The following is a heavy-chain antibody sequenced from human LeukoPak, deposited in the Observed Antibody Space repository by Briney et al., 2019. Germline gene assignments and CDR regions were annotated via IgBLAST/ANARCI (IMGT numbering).Heavy chain of an antibody. D-gene: IGHD6-19*01. J-gene: IGHJ4*02. CDR1: GFSVSSHT. V-gene: IGHV3-21*01. CDR2: ISSSSSYI. Sequence: GGSLRLSCAVSGFSVSSHTMNWVRQAPGKGLEWVSSISSSSSYIYYADSVKGRFTISRDNAKNSLYLQMNSLRAEDTAVYYCARIAVAGYFDYWGQGTLVTVSS. CDR3: ARIAVAGYFDY.